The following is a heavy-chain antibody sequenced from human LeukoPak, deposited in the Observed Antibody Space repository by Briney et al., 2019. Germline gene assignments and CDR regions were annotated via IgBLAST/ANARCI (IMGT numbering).Heavy chain of an antibody. J-gene: IGHJ4*02. CDR2: IYYSGST. Sequence: SQTLSLTCTVSGGSISSGGYYWSWIRQHPGKGLEWIGYIYYSGSTYYNPSLKSRVTTSVDTSKNQFSLKLSSVTAADTAVYYCARLAGGYGDYPYYFDYWGQGTLVTVSS. CDR1: GGSISSGGYY. V-gene: IGHV4-31*03. D-gene: IGHD4-17*01. CDR3: ARLAGGYGDYPYYFDY.